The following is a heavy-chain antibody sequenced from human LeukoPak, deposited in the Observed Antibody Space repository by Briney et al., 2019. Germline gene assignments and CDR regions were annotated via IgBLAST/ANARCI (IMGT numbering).Heavy chain of an antibody. V-gene: IGHV1-8*02. J-gene: IGHJ4*02. CDR2: MNPNSGNT. CDR3: ARVPRKLGAY. CDR1: GGTFSSYA. Sequence: GASVKVSCKASGGTFSSYAINWVRQATGQGLEWMGFMNPNSGNTGYAQKFQGRVTMTRNTSISTAYMELSSLRSEDTALYYCARVPRKLGAYWGQGTRVTVSS. D-gene: IGHD3-16*01.